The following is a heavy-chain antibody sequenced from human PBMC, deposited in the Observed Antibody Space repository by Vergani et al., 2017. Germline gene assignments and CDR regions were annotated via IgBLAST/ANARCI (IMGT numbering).Heavy chain of an antibody. J-gene: IGHJ4*02. CDR3: AKGGWLQLQVDY. Sequence: EVQLLESGGGLVQPGGSLRLSCAASGFTFSSYAMSWVRQAPGKGLEWVSAISGSGGSTYYADSVKGRFPISRDNSKNTLYLQMNSLRAEDTAVYYCAKGGWLQLQVDYWGQGTLVTVSS. CDR2: ISGSGGST. D-gene: IGHD5-24*01. CDR1: GFTFSSYA. V-gene: IGHV3-23*01.